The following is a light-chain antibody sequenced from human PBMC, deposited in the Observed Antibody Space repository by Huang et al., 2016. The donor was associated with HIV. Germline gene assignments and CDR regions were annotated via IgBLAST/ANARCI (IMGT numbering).Light chain of an antibody. J-gene: IGKJ2*01. CDR3: QQRRDWPPYT. V-gene: IGKV3-11*01. CDR1: QIVGTY. CDR2: DVA. Sequence: EIVFTQSPATLSFSPGERATLSCRASQIVGTYLGWLQQKPGQAPRLLISDVANRAAGIPARFSGSGSGTDFTLTISSLEPEDFAVYYCQQRRDWPPYTFGQGTKLEIK.